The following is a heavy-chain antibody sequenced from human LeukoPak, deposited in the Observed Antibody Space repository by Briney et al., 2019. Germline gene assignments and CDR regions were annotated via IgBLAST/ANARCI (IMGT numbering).Heavy chain of an antibody. CDR1: DLPVSINY. D-gene: IGHD2-15*01. CDR3: ARGGDAFDI. V-gene: IGHV3-53*01. J-gene: IGHJ3*02. Sequence: GGSLRLSCAASDLPVSINYMTWVRQAPGKGLEWVSVIYSGGTTFYADSVKGRFTISRDNSKNTLYLQMTSLRAEDTAVYYCARGGDAFDIWGQGTMVSASS. CDR2: IYSGGTT.